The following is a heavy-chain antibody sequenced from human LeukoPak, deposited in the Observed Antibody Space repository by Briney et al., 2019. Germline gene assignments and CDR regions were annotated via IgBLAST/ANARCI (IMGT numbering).Heavy chain of an antibody. CDR1: GFSVSNKY. CDR3: AGGQMFTSGGFDD. J-gene: IGHJ4*02. V-gene: IGHV3-53*01. D-gene: IGHD6-19*01. Sequence: GGSLILSCAASGFSVSNKYMSWVRQAPGKGLEWVSVIYTGGDTYYADSVRGRFTISRDNSKNTVNLQMNSLRAEDTALYYCAGGQMFTSGGFDDWGQGTLVTVSS. CDR2: IYTGGDT.